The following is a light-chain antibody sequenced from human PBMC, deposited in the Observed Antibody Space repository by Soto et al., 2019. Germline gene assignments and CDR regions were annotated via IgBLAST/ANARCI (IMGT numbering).Light chain of an antibody. CDR3: QQYNSWAPST. V-gene: IGKV3-15*01. CDR1: ESVSRN. Sequence: IGLTQSPVTLSLSPGERAILSSRASESVSRNLARYQQKPGQAPRLLIYDASTRATGIPDRFSGGGSGTEFTLTISSLQSEDVVVCYCQQYNSWAPSTFGQGTRLEIK. CDR2: DAS. J-gene: IGKJ5*01.